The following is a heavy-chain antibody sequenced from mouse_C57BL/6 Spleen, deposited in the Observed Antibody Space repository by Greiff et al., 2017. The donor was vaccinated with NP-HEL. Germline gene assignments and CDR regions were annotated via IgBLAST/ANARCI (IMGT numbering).Heavy chain of an antibody. Sequence: EVHLVESGAELVRPGASVKLSCTASGFNIKDYYMHWVKQRPEQGLEWIGRIDPEDGDTEYAPKFQGKATMTADTSSNTAYLQLSSLTSEDTAVYYCTTDITTVVATNWYFDVWGTGTTVTVSS. D-gene: IGHD1-1*01. CDR3: TTDITTVVATNWYFDV. CDR1: GFNIKDYY. J-gene: IGHJ1*03. V-gene: IGHV14-1*01. CDR2: IDPEDGDT.